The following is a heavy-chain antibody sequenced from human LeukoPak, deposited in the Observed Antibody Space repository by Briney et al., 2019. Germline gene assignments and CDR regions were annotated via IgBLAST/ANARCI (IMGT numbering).Heavy chain of an antibody. CDR2: IIPIFGTA. V-gene: IGHV1-69*01. CDR1: GGTFSSYA. D-gene: IGHD6-13*01. J-gene: IGHJ4*02. Sequence: SVKVSCKASGGTFSSYAVSWVRQAPGQGLEWMGGIIPIFGTANYAQKFQGRVTITADESTSTAYMELSSLRSEDTAVYYCARVPGYSSSWKGISWGQGTLVTVSS. CDR3: ARVPGYSSSWKGIS.